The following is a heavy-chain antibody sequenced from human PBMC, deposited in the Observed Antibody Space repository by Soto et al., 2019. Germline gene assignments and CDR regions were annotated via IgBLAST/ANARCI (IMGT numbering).Heavy chain of an antibody. CDR3: ARVLRVPAPYYYYYYMDV. Sequence: ASVKVSCKASGYTFTSYGISWVRQAPGQGFEWMGWISAYNGNTNYAQKLQGRVTMTTDTSTSTAYMELRSLRSDDTAVYYCARVLRVPAPYYYYYYMDVWGKGTTVTVSS. J-gene: IGHJ6*03. CDR1: GYTFTSYG. V-gene: IGHV1-18*01. D-gene: IGHD2-2*01. CDR2: ISAYNGNT.